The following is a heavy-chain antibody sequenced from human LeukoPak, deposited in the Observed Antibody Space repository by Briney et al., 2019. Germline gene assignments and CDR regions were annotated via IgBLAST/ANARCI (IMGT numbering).Heavy chain of an antibody. J-gene: IGHJ3*02. D-gene: IGHD3-9*01. CDR3: ARAFDWDHDAFDI. CDR1: GYTFTSYD. V-gene: IGHV1-8*01. Sequence: ASVKVSCKASGYTFTSYDINWVRQATGQGLECMGWMNPNSGNTGYAQKFQGRVTMTRNTSISTAYMELSSLRSEDTAVYYCARAFDWDHDAFDIWGQGTMVTVSS. CDR2: MNPNSGNT.